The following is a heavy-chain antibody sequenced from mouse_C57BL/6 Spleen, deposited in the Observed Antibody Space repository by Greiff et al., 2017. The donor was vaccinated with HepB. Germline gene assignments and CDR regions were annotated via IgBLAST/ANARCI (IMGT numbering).Heavy chain of an antibody. J-gene: IGHJ4*01. Sequence: VQLQQPGAELVRPGTSVKLSCKASGYTFTSYWMHGVKQRPGQGLEWIGVIDPSDSYTNYNQKFKGKATLTVDTSSSTAYMQLSSLTSEDSAVYYCARISQVYAMDYWGQGTSVTVSS. CDR2: IDPSDSYT. D-gene: IGHD3-2*02. CDR3: ARISQVYAMDY. CDR1: GYTFTSYW. V-gene: IGHV1-59*01.